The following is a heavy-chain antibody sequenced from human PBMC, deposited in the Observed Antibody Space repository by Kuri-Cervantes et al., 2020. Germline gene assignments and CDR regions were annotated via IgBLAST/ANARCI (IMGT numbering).Heavy chain of an antibody. Sequence: GESLKISCAASGFTFSSYGMHWVRQAPGKGLEWVAVIWYDGSNKYYADSVKGRFTISRDNSKNRLYLQMNSLRAEDTAVYYCARLGIAAAGTPDDYWGQGTLVTVSS. CDR3: ARLGIAAAGTPDDY. J-gene: IGHJ4*02. V-gene: IGHV3-33*01. CDR2: IWYDGSNK. D-gene: IGHD6-13*01. CDR1: GFTFSSYG.